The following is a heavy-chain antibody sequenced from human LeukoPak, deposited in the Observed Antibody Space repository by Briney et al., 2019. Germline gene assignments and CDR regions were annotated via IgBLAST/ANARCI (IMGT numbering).Heavy chain of an antibody. D-gene: IGHD3-10*01. CDR3: ARGRGVRGGNFDY. CDR1: GGSVSNYY. J-gene: IGHJ4*02. V-gene: IGHV4-59*02. CDR2: IYYSGST. Sequence: SETLSLTCTVSGGSVSNYYWSWIRQPPGKGLEWIGYIYYSGSTNYNPSLKSRVTISVDTSKNQFSLKLTSVTAADTAVYYCARGRGVRGGNFDYWGQGTLVTVSS.